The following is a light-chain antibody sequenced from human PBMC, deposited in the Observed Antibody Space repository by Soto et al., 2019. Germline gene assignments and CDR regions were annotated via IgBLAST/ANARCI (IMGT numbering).Light chain of an antibody. CDR3: SSYAGSNNFVV. J-gene: IGLJ2*01. Sequence: QSALTQPPSASGSPGQSVTNSCTGTSSDDGGYNYVSWYQHHPGKAPKLMVYEVSKRPSGVPDRFSGSKSGNTASLTVSGLQAEDEADYYCSSYAGSNNFVVFGGGTKLTVL. V-gene: IGLV2-8*01. CDR1: SSDDGGYNY. CDR2: EVS.